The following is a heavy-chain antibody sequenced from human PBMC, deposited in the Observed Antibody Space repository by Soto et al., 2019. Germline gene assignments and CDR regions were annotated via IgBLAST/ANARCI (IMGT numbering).Heavy chain of an antibody. CDR2: INHSGST. J-gene: IGHJ4*02. D-gene: IGHD6-19*01. V-gene: IGHV4-34*01. Sequence: SETLSLTCAVYGGSFSGYYWSWIRQPPGKGLEWIGEINHSGSTNYNPSLKSRVTISVDTSKNQFSLKLSSVTAADTAVYYCASPIAVAGTGWGQGTLVTVSS. CDR3: ASPIAVAGTG. CDR1: GGSFSGYY.